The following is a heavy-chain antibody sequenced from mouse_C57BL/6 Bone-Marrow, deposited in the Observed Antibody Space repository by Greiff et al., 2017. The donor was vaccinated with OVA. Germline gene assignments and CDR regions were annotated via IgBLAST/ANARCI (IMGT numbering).Heavy chain of an antibody. D-gene: IGHD2-4*01. CDR2: IDPENGDT. CDR3: TTDYLFAY. CDR1: GFNIKDDY. Sequence: VQLQQSGAELVRPGASVKLSCTASGFNIKDDYMHWVKQRPEQGLEWIGWIDPENGDTKYASKFQGKATITADTASNTAYLQLSSLTSEDTAVYYGTTDYLFAYWGQGTLVTVSA. V-gene: IGHV14-4*01. J-gene: IGHJ3*01.